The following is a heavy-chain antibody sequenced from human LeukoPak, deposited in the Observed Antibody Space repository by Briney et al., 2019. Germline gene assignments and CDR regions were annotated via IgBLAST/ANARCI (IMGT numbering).Heavy chain of an antibody. CDR1: KFTFSSYW. J-gene: IGHJ5*02. CDR3: ARVLLGSWDWFDP. Sequence: GGSLRLSCAASKFTFSSYWMHWVRQAPGKGLVWVSRINPDGSTTNYADSVKGRFTMSRDNAKNTLYLQMNSLRAEDTAVYYCARVLLGSWDWFDPWGQGTLVTVSS. V-gene: IGHV3-74*01. CDR2: INPDGSTT. D-gene: IGHD3-10*01.